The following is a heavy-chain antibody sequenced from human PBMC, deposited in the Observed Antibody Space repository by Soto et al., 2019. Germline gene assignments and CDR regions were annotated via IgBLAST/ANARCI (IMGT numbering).Heavy chain of an antibody. CDR3: TTDPVTMIVVVPSSG. Sequence: PGGSLRLSCAASGFTFSSYSIIWVRRAPGKGLEWVSTISGSGGSTYYGDSVKGRFTISRDKSKNTVYLQMNSLRAEDTAVYYCTTDPVTMIVVVPSSGWGQGTLVTVSS. CDR1: GFTFSSYS. CDR2: ISGSGGST. J-gene: IGHJ4*02. V-gene: IGHV3-23*01. D-gene: IGHD3-22*01.